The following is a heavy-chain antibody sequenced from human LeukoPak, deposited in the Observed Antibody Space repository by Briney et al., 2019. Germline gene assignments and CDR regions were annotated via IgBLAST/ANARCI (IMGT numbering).Heavy chain of an antibody. CDR1: GYTFTSYD. D-gene: IGHD1-26*01. V-gene: IGHV1-8*03. CDR3: ARGRYSGSYLLDY. CDR2: MNPNSGNT. Sequence: GPVKVSCKASGYTFTSYDTDWVRQATGQGLEWMGWMNPNSGNTGYAQKFQGRVTITRNTSISTAYMELSSLRAEDTALYYCARGRYSGSYLLDYWGQGTLVTVSS. J-gene: IGHJ4*02.